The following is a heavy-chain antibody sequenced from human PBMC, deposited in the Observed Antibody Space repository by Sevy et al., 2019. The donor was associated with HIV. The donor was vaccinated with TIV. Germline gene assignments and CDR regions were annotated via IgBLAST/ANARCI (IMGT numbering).Heavy chain of an antibody. V-gene: IGHV4-30-4*01. D-gene: IGHD3-10*01. CDR3: ARSRVWFEELS. CDR1: GESVNNAAYY. Sequence: SETLSLTCTVSGESVNNAAYYWNWIRQSPGKGLEWVGYIYYSGNTYYNPSLNDRLDMSIDTSNNEFSLLMHSVTAADTAVYYCARSRVWFEELSWGQGILVTVSS. CDR2: IYYSGNT. J-gene: IGHJ4*02.